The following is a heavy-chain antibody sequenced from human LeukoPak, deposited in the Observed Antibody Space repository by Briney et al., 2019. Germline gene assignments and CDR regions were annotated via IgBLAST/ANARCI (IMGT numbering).Heavy chain of an antibody. V-gene: IGHV4-59*12. CDR2: IYYSGST. D-gene: IGHD5-18*01. CDR3: ARERHVDTAMDFDY. CDR1: GGSISSYY. J-gene: IGHJ4*02. Sequence: SETLSLTCTVSGGSISSYYWSWIRQPPGKGLEWIGYIYYSGSTNYNPSLKSRVTISVDTSKNQFSLKLSSVTAADTAVYYCARERHVDTAMDFDYWGQGTLVTVSS.